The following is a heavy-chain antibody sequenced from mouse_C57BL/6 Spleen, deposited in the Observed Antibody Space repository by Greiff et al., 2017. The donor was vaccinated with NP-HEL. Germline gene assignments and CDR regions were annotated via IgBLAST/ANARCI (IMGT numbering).Heavy chain of an antibody. D-gene: IGHD1-2*01. J-gene: IGHJ2*01. Sequence: VQLQQSGAELVKPGASVKLSCTASGFNIKDYYMHWVKQRTEQGLEWIGRIDPEDGETKYVPKFQGKATITADTSSTTAYRQLSSLTSEDTVVYYGARGGDYYGPFDYWGQGTTLTVSS. CDR2: IDPEDGET. CDR1: GFNIKDYY. CDR3: ARGGDYYGPFDY. V-gene: IGHV14-2*01.